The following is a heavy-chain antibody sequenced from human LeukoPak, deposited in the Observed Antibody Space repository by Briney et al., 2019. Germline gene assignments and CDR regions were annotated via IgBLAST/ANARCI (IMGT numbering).Heavy chain of an antibody. CDR2: ISSSGSTI. V-gene: IGHV3-48*03. J-gene: IGHJ6*04. CDR3: AELGITMIGGV. Sequence: GGSLRLSCAASGFSFDDYGMSWVRQAPGKGLEWVSYISSSGSTIYYADSVKGRFTISRDNAKNSLYLQMNSLRAEDTAVYYCAELGITMIGGVWGKGTTVTISS. D-gene: IGHD3-10*02. CDR1: GFSFDDYG.